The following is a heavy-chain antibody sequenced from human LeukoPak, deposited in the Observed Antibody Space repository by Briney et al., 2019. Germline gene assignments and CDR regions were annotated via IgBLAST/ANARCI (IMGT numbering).Heavy chain of an antibody. CDR1: GYTLTELS. CDR2: FDPEDGET. V-gene: IGHV1-24*01. CDR3: ATRTEYYYDSSGYYFDY. Sequence: ASVKVSCKVSGYTLTELSMHWVRQAPGKGLECMGGFDPEDGETIYAQKFQGRVTMTEDTSTDTAYMELSSLRSEDTAVYYCATRTEYYYDSSGYYFDYWGQGTLVTVSS. D-gene: IGHD3-22*01. J-gene: IGHJ4*02.